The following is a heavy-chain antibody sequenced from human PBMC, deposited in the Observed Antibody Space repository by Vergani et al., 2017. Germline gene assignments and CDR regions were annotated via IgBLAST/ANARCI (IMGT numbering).Heavy chain of an antibody. J-gene: IGHJ5*02. CDR1: GFTFSRYG. V-gene: IGHV3-30*18. Sequence: QVQLVESGGGVVQPGRSLRLSCAASGFTFSRYGMHWVRQAPGKGLEWVAVISYDGSNKYYADSVKGRFTISRDNSKNTLYLQMNSLRAGDTAVYYCAKDRRYYEGEGGWFDPWGQGTLVTVSS. CDR3: AKDRRYYEGEGGWFDP. D-gene: IGHD3-22*01. CDR2: ISYDGSNK.